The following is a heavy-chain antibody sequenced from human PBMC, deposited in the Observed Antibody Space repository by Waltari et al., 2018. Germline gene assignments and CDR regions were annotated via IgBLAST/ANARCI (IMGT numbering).Heavy chain of an antibody. CDR1: GGSFSGYY. Sequence: QVQLQQWGAGLLKPSETLSLTCAVYGGSFSGYYWSWIRQPPGKGLEWIGEINHSGSTNHNPSLKSRVTISVDTSKNQFSLKLSSVTAADTAVYYCARGPRYYYDSSGYPLDYWGQGTLVTVSS. J-gene: IGHJ4*02. V-gene: IGHV4-34*01. CDR3: ARGPRYYYDSSGYPLDY. CDR2: INHSGST. D-gene: IGHD3-22*01.